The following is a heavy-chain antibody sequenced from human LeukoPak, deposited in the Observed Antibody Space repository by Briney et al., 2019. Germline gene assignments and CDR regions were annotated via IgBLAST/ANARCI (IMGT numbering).Heavy chain of an antibody. CDR1: GFPFSRYA. J-gene: IGHJ4*02. V-gene: IGHV3-23*01. Sequence: GGSLRLSCAASGFPFSRYAMSWVRQTPERGLEWVSVISGSDGSRYYADSVKGRFTISRDDSRNTVYLQINNLRAEDTAVYYCAKQVSCDTTTCYSGMPPDYWGQGTLVTVSS. D-gene: IGHD2/OR15-2a*01. CDR3: AKQVSCDTTTCYSGMPPDY. CDR2: ISGSDGSR.